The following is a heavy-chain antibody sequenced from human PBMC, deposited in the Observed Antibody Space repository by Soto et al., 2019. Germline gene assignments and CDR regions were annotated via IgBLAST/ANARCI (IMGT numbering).Heavy chain of an antibody. Sequence: VQLVESGGGLVQPGGSLRLSCAATGFTFSSYWMHWVRQAPGKGLVGVSRFNSDGRSTSYADSVKGRFTISRDNAKNTLYLQMNSLRAEDTAVYYCAVAVAGPTAIGYWGQGTLVTVSS. J-gene: IGHJ4*02. CDR2: FNSDGRST. V-gene: IGHV3-74*01. D-gene: IGHD6-19*01. CDR3: AVAVAGPTAIGY. CDR1: GFTFSSYW.